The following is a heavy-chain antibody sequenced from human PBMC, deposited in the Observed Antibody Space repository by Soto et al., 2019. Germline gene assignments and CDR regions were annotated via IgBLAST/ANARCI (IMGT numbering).Heavy chain of an antibody. Sequence: QVQLVQSGGEVRNRGASVKVSCEASGYSFTSYGISWVRQAPGQGLEWMGWISAYNGNTKYAQNFQGRVTMTTDTSTRTAYMDLRSLRSDDTAVYYCARDPGTYSGSYRYWGQGTLVTVSS. CDR2: ISAYNGNT. CDR1: GYSFTSYG. D-gene: IGHD1-26*01. J-gene: IGHJ4*02. CDR3: ARDPGTYSGSYRY. V-gene: IGHV1-18*04.